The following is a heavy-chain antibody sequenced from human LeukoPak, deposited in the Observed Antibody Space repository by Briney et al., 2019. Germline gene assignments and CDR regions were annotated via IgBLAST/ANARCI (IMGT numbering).Heavy chain of an antibody. CDR3: ARERGVYSSGWYVD. Sequence: ASVKVSCKASGYTFTGYYVHWVRQAPGQGLEWMGWMNPKSGGTNYAQKFEARVTMNRDTSISTAYMELSRLRSDDTAVYYCARERGVYSSGWYVDWGQGTLVTVSS. CDR1: GYTFTGYY. V-gene: IGHV1-2*02. J-gene: IGHJ4*02. D-gene: IGHD6-19*01. CDR2: MNPKSGGT.